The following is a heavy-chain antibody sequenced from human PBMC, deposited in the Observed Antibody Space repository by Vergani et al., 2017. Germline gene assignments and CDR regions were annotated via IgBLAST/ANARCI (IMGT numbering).Heavy chain of an antibody. CDR2: IYYSGST. CDR1: GGSIRSTFYH. Sequence: QVQLQESGPGLVKPSETLSLTCTVSGGSIRSTFYHWGWIRQPPGKGLEWIGTIYYSGSTYYNPSLKSRVTISVDMSKNQFSLNLNSVTAADTAVYYCARDKDQLCHGTYYYYYYMDVWGKGTTVTVSS. CDR3: ARDKDQLCHGTYYYYYYMDV. V-gene: IGHV4-39*02. D-gene: IGHD6-13*01. J-gene: IGHJ6*03.